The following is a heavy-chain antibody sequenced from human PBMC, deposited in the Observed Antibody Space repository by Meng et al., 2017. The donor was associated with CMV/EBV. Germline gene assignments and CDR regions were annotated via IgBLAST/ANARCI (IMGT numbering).Heavy chain of an antibody. CDR1: GGTFSSYA. V-gene: IGHV1-18*01. CDR3: ARDEIGYCSSTSCRNWFDP. CDR2: ISAYNGNT. D-gene: IGHD2-2*01. J-gene: IGHJ5*02. Sequence: ASVKVSCKASGGTFSSYAISWVRQAPGQGLEWMGGISAYNGNTNYAQKLQGRVTMTTDTSTSTAYMELRSLRSDDTAVYYCARDEIGYCSSTSCRNWFDPWGQGTLVTVSS.